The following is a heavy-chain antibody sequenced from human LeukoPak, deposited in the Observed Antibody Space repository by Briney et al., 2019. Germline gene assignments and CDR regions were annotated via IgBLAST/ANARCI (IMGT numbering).Heavy chain of an antibody. CDR3: AREGQQLPDAFDI. D-gene: IGHD6-13*01. Sequence: PGGSLRLSCAASGFTFSSYWMHWVRQAPGKGLVWVSRINSDGSSTSYADSVKGRFTISRDNAKNTLYLQMNSLRAEDTAVYYCAREGQQLPDAFDIWGQGTMVTVSS. CDR1: GFTFSSYW. CDR2: INSDGSST. V-gene: IGHV3-74*01. J-gene: IGHJ3*02.